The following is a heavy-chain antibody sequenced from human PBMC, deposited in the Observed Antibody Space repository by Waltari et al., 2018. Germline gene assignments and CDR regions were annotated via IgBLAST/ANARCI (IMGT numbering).Heavy chain of an antibody. CDR2: ISGPGDST. CDR3: ARLPGDYVGY. Sequence: EVQLVESGGGLVQPGGSLRLSCAASGFIFSSYAMSWVRQAPGKGLEWVSTISGPGDSTYYADSVNGRFTISRDNSQNTVYLQVSSLTAEDTAIYYCARLPGDYVGYWGQGTLVTVSS. J-gene: IGHJ4*02. D-gene: IGHD2-15*01. CDR1: GFIFSSYA. V-gene: IGHV3-23*04.